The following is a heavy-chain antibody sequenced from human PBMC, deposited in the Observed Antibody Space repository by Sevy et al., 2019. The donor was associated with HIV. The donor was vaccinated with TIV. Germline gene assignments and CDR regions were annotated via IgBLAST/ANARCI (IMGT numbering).Heavy chain of an antibody. CDR2: IYDSGST. CDR3: ARHRVDVDTAMPRHYYYYYGMDV. CDR1: GCSISSSRYY. J-gene: IGHJ6*02. V-gene: IGHV4-39*01. D-gene: IGHD5-18*01. Sequence: SETLSLTCTVSGCSISSSRYYWVWIGQRPGKGREGNRRIYDSGSTYYNPSLKSRVTISVDTSKNQFSLKLSSVTAADTAVYYCARHRVDVDTAMPRHYYYYYGMDVWGQGTTVTVSS.